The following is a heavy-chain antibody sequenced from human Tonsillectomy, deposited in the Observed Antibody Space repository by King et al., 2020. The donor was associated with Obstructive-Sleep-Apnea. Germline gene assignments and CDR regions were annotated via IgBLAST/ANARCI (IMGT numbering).Heavy chain of an antibody. CDR2: IKQDGYEK. V-gene: IGHV3-7*04. CDR3: ARGLNYFYY. Sequence: VQLVESGGGLVQPGGSLRLSCAASGFTFSNYWMSWVRQAPGKGLEWVANIKQDGYEKHYVDSVKGRFTISRDNAKNSLSLQMNSLRAEDTAVYYCARGLNYFYYWGQGTLVTVSS. J-gene: IGHJ4*02. CDR1: GFTFSNYW.